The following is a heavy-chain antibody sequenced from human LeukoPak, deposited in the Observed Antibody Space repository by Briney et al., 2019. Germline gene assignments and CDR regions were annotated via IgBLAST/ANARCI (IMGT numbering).Heavy chain of an antibody. CDR2: INWNGGST. CDR3: AKAIIKAEYYYDSSGYRPSYYFDY. V-gene: IGHV3-20*04. Sequence: PGGSLRLSCAASGFTFDDYGMSWVRQAPGKGLEWVSGINWNGGSTGYADSVKGRFTISRDNAKNSLYLQMNSLRAEDTALYYCAKAIIKAEYYYDSSGYRPSYYFDYWGQGTLVTVSS. J-gene: IGHJ4*02. CDR1: GFTFDDYG. D-gene: IGHD3-22*01.